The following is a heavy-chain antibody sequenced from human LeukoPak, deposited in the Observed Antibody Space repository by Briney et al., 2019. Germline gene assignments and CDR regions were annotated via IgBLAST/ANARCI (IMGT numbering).Heavy chain of an antibody. Sequence: GGSLRLSCAASGFTFSSYWMSWARQAPGKGLEWVANIKQDGSEKYYVDSVKGRFTISGDNAKNSLYLQMNSLRAEDTAVYYCARDANVDTAMASYFDYWGQGTLVTVSS. V-gene: IGHV3-7*01. J-gene: IGHJ4*02. D-gene: IGHD5-18*01. CDR2: IKQDGSEK. CDR1: GFTFSSYW. CDR3: ARDANVDTAMASYFDY.